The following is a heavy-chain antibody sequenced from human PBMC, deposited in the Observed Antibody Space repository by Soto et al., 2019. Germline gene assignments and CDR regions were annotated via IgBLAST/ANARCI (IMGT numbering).Heavy chain of an antibody. V-gene: IGHV1-2*02. J-gene: IGHJ4*02. CDR1: GDTFTANY. CDR2: INPKRGGT. CDR3: QRDLAKGGGSAGFDY. D-gene: IGHD1-26*01. Sequence: ASVKVSCKASGDTFTANYIHSGRQAPGQGVQWMGWINPKRGGTRSPKKFQRRVTITRDTSLSTVYMSLPRLTSDDTAVYYCQRDLAKGGGSAGFDYWGQGTLVTVSS.